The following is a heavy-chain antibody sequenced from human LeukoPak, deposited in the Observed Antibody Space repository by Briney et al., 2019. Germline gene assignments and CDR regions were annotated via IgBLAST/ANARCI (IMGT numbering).Heavy chain of an antibody. CDR1: GGSFSNYY. CDR3: ARDYYDSSGYNSGFDY. CDR2: IYYSGST. V-gene: IGHV4-59*01. D-gene: IGHD3-22*01. Sequence: SETLSLTCAVYGGSFSNYYWSWIRQPPGKGLEWIGYIYYSGSTNYNLSLKSRVTISVDTSKNQFSLKLSSVTAADTAVYYCARDYYDSSGYNSGFDYWGQGTLVTVSS. J-gene: IGHJ4*02.